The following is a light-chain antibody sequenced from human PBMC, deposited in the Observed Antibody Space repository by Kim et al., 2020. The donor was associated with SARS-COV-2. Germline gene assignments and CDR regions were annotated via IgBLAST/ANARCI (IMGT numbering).Light chain of an antibody. Sequence: GQRVTISCSGSSSNIENDYVYWYQHLPGTAPKLLIYRSNQRPSGVPDRFSGSKSGTSASLAISGLRSEDEAYYYCAAWDDSLSGPVFGGGTQLTVL. CDR3: AAWDDSLSGPV. V-gene: IGLV1-47*01. CDR2: RSN. CDR1: SSNIENDY. J-gene: IGLJ2*01.